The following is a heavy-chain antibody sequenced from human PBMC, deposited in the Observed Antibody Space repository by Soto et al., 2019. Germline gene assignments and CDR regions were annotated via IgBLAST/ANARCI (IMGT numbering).Heavy chain of an antibody. J-gene: IGHJ3*02. CDR3: ATGRWAARRRVRAFDI. D-gene: IGHD6-6*01. V-gene: IGHV3-23*01. CDR1: GFTFSSYA. CDR2: ISGSGGST. Sequence: GGSLRLSCAASGFTFSSYAMSWVRQAPGKGLEWVSAISGSGGSTYYADSVKGRFTISRDNSKNTLYLQMNSLRAEDTAVYYCATGRWAARRRVRAFDIWGQGTMVTVSS.